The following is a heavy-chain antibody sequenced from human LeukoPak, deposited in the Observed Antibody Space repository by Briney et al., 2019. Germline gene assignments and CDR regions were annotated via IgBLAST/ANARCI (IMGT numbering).Heavy chain of an antibody. CDR3: AKWAGDIVVVPAAINPALDDY. CDR1: GFTFSSYG. Sequence: GRSLRLSCAASGFTFSSYGMHWVRQAPGKGLEWVAVISYDGSNKYYADSVKGRFTISRDNSKNTLYLQMNSLRAEDTAVYYCAKWAGDIVVVPAAINPALDDYWGQGTLVTVSS. CDR2: ISYDGSNK. V-gene: IGHV3-30*18. D-gene: IGHD2-2*02. J-gene: IGHJ4*02.